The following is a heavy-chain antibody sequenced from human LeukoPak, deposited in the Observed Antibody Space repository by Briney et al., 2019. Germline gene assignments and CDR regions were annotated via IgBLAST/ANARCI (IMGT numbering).Heavy chain of an antibody. CDR1: GFTVSSNY. D-gene: IGHD6-19*01. CDR3: VRGTSGWRGLDY. Sequence: GGSLRLSCAASGFTVSSNYMSWVRQAPGKGLEWVSVIYSGGSTYYADSVKGRFTISRDNSKNTLYLQMNSLRAEDTAVYYCVRGTSGWRGLDYWGQGTLVTVSS. J-gene: IGHJ4*02. CDR2: IYSGGST. V-gene: IGHV3-66*01.